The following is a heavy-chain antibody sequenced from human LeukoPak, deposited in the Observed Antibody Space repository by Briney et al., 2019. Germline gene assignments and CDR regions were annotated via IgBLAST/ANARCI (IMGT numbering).Heavy chain of an antibody. V-gene: IGHV3-48*01. CDR3: ARDKRYCSGGSCFLRWFAGYGMDV. CDR2: ISSSSSTI. J-gene: IGHJ6*02. D-gene: IGHD2-15*01. Sequence: GGSLRLSCAASGFTFSNNWMHWVRQAPGKGLEWVSYISSSSSTIYYADSVKGRFTISRDNAKNSLYLQMNSLRAEDTAVYYCARDKRYCSGGSCFLRWFAGYGMDVWGQGTTVTVSS. CDR1: GFTFSNNW.